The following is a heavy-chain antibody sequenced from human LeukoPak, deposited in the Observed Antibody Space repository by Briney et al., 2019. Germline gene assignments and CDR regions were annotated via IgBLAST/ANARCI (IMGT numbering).Heavy chain of an antibody. Sequence: GRSLRLSCAASGFTFRKYWMSWVRQAPEKGLEWVANINEDGSVNHYGDSVTGRFTISRDNAKNSLSLQMSSLRTDDTAVYYCASNWDYVRGYGMDVWGQGTTVTVSS. D-gene: IGHD1-7*01. CDR2: INEDGSVN. CDR1: GFTFRKYW. CDR3: ASNWDYVRGYGMDV. V-gene: IGHV3-7*01. J-gene: IGHJ6*02.